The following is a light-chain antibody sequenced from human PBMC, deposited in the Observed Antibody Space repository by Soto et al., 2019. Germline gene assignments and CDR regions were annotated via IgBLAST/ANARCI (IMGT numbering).Light chain of an antibody. Sequence: DIQMTQSPSTLSASVGDRVTITCRASQSISSWLAWYQQKPGKAPKLLIYDVSSLESGVPSRFSGSGSGTEFTLTISCLQPDDVATYYCQQYNSYSQFTFGPGTKVDIK. CDR2: DVS. J-gene: IGKJ3*01. CDR1: QSISSW. CDR3: QQYNSYSQFT. V-gene: IGKV1-5*01.